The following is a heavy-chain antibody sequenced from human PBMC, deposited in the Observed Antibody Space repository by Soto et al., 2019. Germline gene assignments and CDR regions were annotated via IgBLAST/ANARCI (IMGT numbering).Heavy chain of an antibody. V-gene: IGHV4-4*02. Sequence: SETLSLTCAVSSGSISSSNWWSWVRQPPGKGLEWIGEIYHSGSTNYNPSLKSRVTISVDKSKNQFSLKLSSVTAADTAVYYCARGRGMVRGFAEVGYFDYWGQGTLVTVSS. CDR3: ARGRGMVRGFAEVGYFDY. CDR1: SGSISSSNW. D-gene: IGHD3-10*01. CDR2: IYHSGST. J-gene: IGHJ4*02.